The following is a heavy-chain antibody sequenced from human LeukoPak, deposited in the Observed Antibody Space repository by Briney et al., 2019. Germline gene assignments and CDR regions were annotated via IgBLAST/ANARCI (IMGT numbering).Heavy chain of an antibody. CDR2: IYYSGTT. V-gene: IGHV4-59*01. CDR3: ARDAGGTIDY. Sequence: PSDTLSLTCLVWGGSISSYYWTWIRQPPGKGLEWIGYIYYSGTTYSNPSLKSRVTISLDTSKTQFSLKLSSVTAADTAVYYCARDAGGTIDYWGQGTLVTVSS. D-gene: IGHD1-26*01. CDR1: GGSISSYY. J-gene: IGHJ4*02.